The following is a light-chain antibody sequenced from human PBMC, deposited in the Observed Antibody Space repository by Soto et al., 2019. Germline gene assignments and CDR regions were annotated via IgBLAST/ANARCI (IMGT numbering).Light chain of an antibody. CDR3: LLYYGGAQV. CDR1: PGAVTSGNF. CDR2: STS. V-gene: IGLV7-43*01. J-gene: IGLJ2*01. Sequence: QTVVTQEPSLTVSQGGPVIPPWASSPGAVTSGNFPNWFQQKPGQAPRALIYSTSNKHPWTPARFSGSLLGGKAALTLSGVQPEDEAEYYCLLYYGGAQVFGGGTKLTVL.